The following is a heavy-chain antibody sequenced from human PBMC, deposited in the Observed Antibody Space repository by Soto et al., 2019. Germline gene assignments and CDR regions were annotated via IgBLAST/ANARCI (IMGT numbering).Heavy chain of an antibody. D-gene: IGHD3-16*02. V-gene: IGHV4-34*01. J-gene: IGHJ4*02. Sequence: QVQLQQWGAGLLKPSETLSLTCAVYGGSFSGYYWSWIRQPPGKGLEWIGEINHSGSTNYNTSLNIRVTISVDTSKTQFSLKLSFVTAADTAVYYCARVAYIWGSYRPLDYWGKGTLVTVSS. CDR2: INHSGST. CDR3: ARVAYIWGSYRPLDY. CDR1: GGSFSGYY.